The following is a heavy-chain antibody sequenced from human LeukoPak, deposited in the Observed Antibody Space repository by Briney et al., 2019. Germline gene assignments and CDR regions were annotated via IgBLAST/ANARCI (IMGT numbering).Heavy chain of an antibody. CDR3: ARSLYDSWTGYHHGSDI. Sequence: GGSLRLSCAGSGFTFSSYWMSWVRQAPGKGLEWVANIKQDGSEKYYVDSVKGRFTISRDNAKISLFLEMKSLRAEDTAVYYCARSLYDSWTGYHHGSDIWGQGTMVTVSS. D-gene: IGHD3-3*01. V-gene: IGHV3-7*01. J-gene: IGHJ3*02. CDR2: IKQDGSEK. CDR1: GFTFSSYW.